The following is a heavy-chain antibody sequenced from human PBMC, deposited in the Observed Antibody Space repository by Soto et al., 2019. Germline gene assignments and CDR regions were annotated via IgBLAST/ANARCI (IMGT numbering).Heavy chain of an antibody. D-gene: IGHD2-21*02. J-gene: IGHJ2*01. CDR3: ARAGYCAGDCYSGARFYWYFDL. Sequence: EMQLLGSGGGLVQPGGSLRLSCAASGFTFNNYAMNWVRQAPGEGLEWVSSISRSGSTTYYADSAKGRFTISRDNSENTLFLQMDSLRAEDTAVYYCARAGYCAGDCYSGARFYWYFDLWGRGTLVTVSS. V-gene: IGHV3-23*01. CDR1: GFTFNNYA. CDR2: ISRSGSTT.